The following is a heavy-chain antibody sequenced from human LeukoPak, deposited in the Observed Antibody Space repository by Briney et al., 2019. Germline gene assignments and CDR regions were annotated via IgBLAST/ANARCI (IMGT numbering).Heavy chain of an antibody. D-gene: IGHD2-21*02. CDR2: INSDGSST. J-gene: IGHJ1*01. V-gene: IGHV3-74*01. CDR3: ARDAYCGGDCYDRYFQH. CDR1: GFTFSSYW. Sequence: GGSLRLPCAASGFTFSSYWMHWVRQAPGKGLVWVSRINSDGSSTSYADSVKGRFTISRDNAKNTLYLQMNSLRAEDTAVYYCARDAYCGGDCYDRYFQHWGQGTLVTVSS.